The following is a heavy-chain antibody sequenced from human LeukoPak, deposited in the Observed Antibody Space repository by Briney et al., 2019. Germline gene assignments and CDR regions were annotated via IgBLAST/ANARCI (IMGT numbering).Heavy chain of an antibody. CDR1: GFTFSSYV. CDR2: IRYDGSNK. J-gene: IGHJ4*02. V-gene: IGHV3-30*02. Sequence: GGSLRLSCAASGFTFSSYVMHWVRQAPGKGLEWVAFIRYDGSNKYYSDSVKGRFTISRDNSKNTLYLQMNSPRAEDTAVYYCAKSGLNRFDYWGQGTLVTVSS. CDR3: AKSGLNRFDY. D-gene: IGHD2-15*01.